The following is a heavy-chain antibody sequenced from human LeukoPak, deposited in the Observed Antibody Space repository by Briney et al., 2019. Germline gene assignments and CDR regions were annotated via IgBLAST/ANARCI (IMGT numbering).Heavy chain of an antibody. CDR2: IRYDESTK. Sequence: PGGSLRLSCAASGFTFSYYGMHWVRQAPGKGLEWVAFIRYDESTKFYADSVKGRFTISRDNSKTTLYLQMNSLRADDTAVYYCAKDLPTPYFDYWGQGTLVTVSS. D-gene: IGHD4-23*01. CDR1: GFTFSYYG. J-gene: IGHJ4*02. V-gene: IGHV3-30*02. CDR3: AKDLPTPYFDY.